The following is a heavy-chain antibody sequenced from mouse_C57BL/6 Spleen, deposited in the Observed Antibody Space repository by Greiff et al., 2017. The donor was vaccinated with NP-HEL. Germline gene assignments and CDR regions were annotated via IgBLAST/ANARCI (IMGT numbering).Heavy chain of an antibody. CDR2: INPSTGGT. V-gene: IGHV1-42*01. Sequence: VQLKESGPELVKPGASVKISCKASGYSFTGYYMNWVKQSPEKSLEWIGEINPSTGGTTYNQKFKAKATLTVDKSSSTAYMQLKSLTSEDSAVYYCARTLAYYGSRGKYYFDYWGQGTTLTVSS. D-gene: IGHD1-1*01. CDR3: ARTLAYYGSRGKYYFDY. CDR1: GYSFTGYY. J-gene: IGHJ2*01.